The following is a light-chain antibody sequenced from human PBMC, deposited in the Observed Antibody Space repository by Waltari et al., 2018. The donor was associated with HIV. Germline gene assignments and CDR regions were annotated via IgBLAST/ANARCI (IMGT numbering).Light chain of an antibody. CDR1: QNIGNN. CDR2: AAS. Sequence: DIQMTQSPSSLSASVGDRVTITCRASQNIGNNLNWYHQKPGKAPRLLIFAASALQSGVPSRFSGSGSGTDFTLTISSLQPEDFATYYCQQYNTYPRTFGQGTKVEIK. CDR3: QQYNTYPRT. V-gene: IGKV1-39*01. J-gene: IGKJ1*01.